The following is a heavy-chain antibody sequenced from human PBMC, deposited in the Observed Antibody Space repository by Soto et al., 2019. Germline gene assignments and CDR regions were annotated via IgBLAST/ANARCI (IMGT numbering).Heavy chain of an antibody. CDR3: ARQDDISSMDV. CDR1: GDSIRSGTYS. Sequence: SETLSLTCTVSGDSIRSGTYSWDWLRQPPGKGLEWIGYIYYSGSTNYNPSLKSRVTISVDTSKNQFSLKLSSVTAADTAVYYCARQDDISSMDVWGQGTTVTVSS. D-gene: IGHD3-9*01. CDR2: IYYSGST. J-gene: IGHJ6*02. V-gene: IGHV4-61*05.